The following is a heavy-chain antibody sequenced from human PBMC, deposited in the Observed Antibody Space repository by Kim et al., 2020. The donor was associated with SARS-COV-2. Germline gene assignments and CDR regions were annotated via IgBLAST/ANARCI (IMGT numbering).Heavy chain of an antibody. Sequence: STDDADAVKGRFTISKDTSKNTLHLQMNSLRAEDTAVYYCAKGYSTTWYDWGQGTLVTVSS. CDR2: ST. V-gene: IGHV3-23*01. J-gene: IGHJ4*02. CDR3: AKGYSTTWYD. D-gene: IGHD6-13*01.